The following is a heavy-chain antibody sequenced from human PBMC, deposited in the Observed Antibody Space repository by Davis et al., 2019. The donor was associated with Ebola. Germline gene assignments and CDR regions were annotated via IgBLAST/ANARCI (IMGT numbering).Heavy chain of an antibody. D-gene: IGHD4-23*01. CDR2: IYHSGST. Sequence: SETLSLTCAVSGGSISSSNWWSWVRQPPGKGLEWIGEIYHSGSTNYNPSLKSRVTISVDTSKNQFSLKLSSVTAADTAVYYCARLHGGNSGDPFDYWGQGTLVTVSS. V-gene: IGHV4-4*02. J-gene: IGHJ4*02. CDR3: ARLHGGNSGDPFDY. CDR1: GGSISSSNW.